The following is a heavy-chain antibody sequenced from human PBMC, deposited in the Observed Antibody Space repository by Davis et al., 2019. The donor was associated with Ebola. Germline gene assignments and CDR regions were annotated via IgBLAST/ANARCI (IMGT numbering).Heavy chain of an antibody. V-gene: IGHV3-21*01. J-gene: IGHJ4*02. CDR2: ISSSSSYI. CDR3: ARYCSGGSCYRDY. D-gene: IGHD2-15*01. CDR1: GFTFSSYS. Sequence: LSLTCAASGFTFSSYSMNWVRQAPGKGLEWVSSISSSSSYIYYADSVKGRFTISRDNAKNSLYLQMNSLRAEDTAVYYCARYCSGGSCYRDYWGQGTLVTVSS.